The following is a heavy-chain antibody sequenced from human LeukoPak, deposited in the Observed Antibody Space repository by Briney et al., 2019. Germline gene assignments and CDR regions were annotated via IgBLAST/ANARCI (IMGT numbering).Heavy chain of an antibody. CDR1: GFTVRSNY. V-gene: IGHV3-53*01. J-gene: IGHJ4*02. CDR3: AAGGFLEWLSPFDY. Sequence: GGSLRLSCAAYGFTVRSNYMSWVRQAPGKGLEWVSVIYSGGSTYYADSVKGRFTISRDNSKNTLYLQMNSLRAEDTAVYYCAAGGFLEWLSPFDYWGQGTLVTVSS. D-gene: IGHD3-3*01. CDR2: IYSGGST.